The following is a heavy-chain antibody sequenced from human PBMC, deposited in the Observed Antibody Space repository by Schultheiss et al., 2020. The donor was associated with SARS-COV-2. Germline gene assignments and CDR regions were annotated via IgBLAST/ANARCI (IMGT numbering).Heavy chain of an antibody. D-gene: IGHD3-22*01. V-gene: IGHV4-4*07. CDR1: GGSISNYY. CDR2: IYTSGTT. Sequence: SETLSLTCTVSGGSISNYYWSWIRQPAGKGLEWIGRIYTSGTTNYNPSLKSRVTMSVDTSKNQFSLKLRSVTAADTAVYYCARARYYYNSSGSHSFFDYWGQGTLVTVSS. J-gene: IGHJ4*02. CDR3: ARARYYYNSSGSHSFFDY.